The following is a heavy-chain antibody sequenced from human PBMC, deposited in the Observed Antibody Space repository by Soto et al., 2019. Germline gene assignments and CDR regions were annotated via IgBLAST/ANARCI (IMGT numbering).Heavy chain of an antibody. V-gene: IGHV4-34*01. J-gene: IGHJ6*02. CDR2: INHSGST. CDR3: ARATVVVVVAATLGYYYYGMDV. Sequence: TLSLTCAVYGGSFSGYYWSWIRQPPGKGLEWIGEINHSGSTNYNPSLKSRVTISVDTSKNQFSLKLSSVTAADTAVYYCARATVVVVVAATLGYYYYGMDVWGQGTTVTVSS. D-gene: IGHD2-15*01. CDR1: GGSFSGYY.